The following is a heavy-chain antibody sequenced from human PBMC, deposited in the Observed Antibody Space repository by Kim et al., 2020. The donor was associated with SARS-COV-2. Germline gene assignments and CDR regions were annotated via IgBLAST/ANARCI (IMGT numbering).Heavy chain of an antibody. D-gene: IGHD3-16*01. Sequence: ASVKVSCKASGYTFTSYAMHWVRQAPGQRLEWMGWINAGNGNTKYSQKFQGRVTITRDTSASTAYMELSSLRSEDTAVYYCARGSGGELGVWGPWGYWGQGTLVAVSS. V-gene: IGHV1-3*01. CDR2: INAGNGNT. CDR3: ARGSGGELGVWGPWGY. J-gene: IGHJ4*02. CDR1: GYTFTSYA.